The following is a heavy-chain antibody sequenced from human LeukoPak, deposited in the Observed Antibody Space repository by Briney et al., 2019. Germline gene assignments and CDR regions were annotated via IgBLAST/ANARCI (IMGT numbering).Heavy chain of an antibody. V-gene: IGHV3-30*02. Sequence: GGSLRLSCAASGFPFSSFAMHWVRQAPGKGLEWVAFIRHDGTNKYHSNSVQGRFTFSRDNSRNTVYLQLNSLRPEDTAVYYCTKVRLLGALDDAFDVWGQGTTVTVSS. D-gene: IGHD7-27*01. CDR3: TKVRLLGALDDAFDV. J-gene: IGHJ3*01. CDR2: IRHDGTNK. CDR1: GFPFSSFA.